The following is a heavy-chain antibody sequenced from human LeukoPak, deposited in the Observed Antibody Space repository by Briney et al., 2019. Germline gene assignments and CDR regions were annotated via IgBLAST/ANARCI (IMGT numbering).Heavy chain of an antibody. CDR3: ARHGYSDYEFDY. D-gene: IGHD5-12*01. CDR1: GYSFASYW. V-gene: IGHV5-51*01. CDR2: IYPGDSDT. Sequence: GESLKISCQGSGYSFASYWIGWVRQMPGKGLEWMGIIYPGDSDTRYSPSFQGQVTISADKSINVAYLQWSSLKTSDTAIYYCARHGYSDYEFDYWGQGTLVTVSS. J-gene: IGHJ4*02.